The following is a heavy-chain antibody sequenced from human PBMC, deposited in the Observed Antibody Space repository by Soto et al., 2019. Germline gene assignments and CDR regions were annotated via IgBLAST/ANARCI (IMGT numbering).Heavy chain of an antibody. CDR2: ISTYNGDT. J-gene: IGHJ4*02. D-gene: IGHD2-21*01. V-gene: IGHV1-18*01. CDR1: GYTYTSYD. Sequence: QVQLEQSGAEVKKPGASVKLSCKASGYTYTSYDVIWVRQAPGQGLEWMGWISTYNGDTRYAQKLQGRVTMTSDTSATTAYLELRSLTSDDTALYYCAREGEQVSYLSHWGQGTLVTVSS. CDR3: AREGEQVSYLSH.